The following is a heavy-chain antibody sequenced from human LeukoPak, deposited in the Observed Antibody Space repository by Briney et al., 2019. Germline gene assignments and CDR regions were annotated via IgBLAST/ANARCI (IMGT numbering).Heavy chain of an antibody. D-gene: IGHD1-14*01. CDR3: ARGPRNDP. CDR1: GYPFTTYE. J-gene: IGHJ5*02. CDR2: VHPDTGYA. V-gene: IGHV1-8*01. Sequence: SAVKVSCKCSGYPFTTYEINLARQAAGQGLEWMGWVHPDTGYADYAQKFQGRVTMTSDTSISTAYMELSSLRSDDTAVYFCARGPRNDPWGEGTLVTVST.